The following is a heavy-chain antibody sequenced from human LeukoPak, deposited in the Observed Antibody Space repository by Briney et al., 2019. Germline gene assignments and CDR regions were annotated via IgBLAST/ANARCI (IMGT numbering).Heavy chain of an antibody. CDR2: IIPIFGTA. CDR3: ARDPEYYYGSSGPGAFDI. J-gene: IGHJ3*02. CDR1: GGTFSSYA. Sequence: ASVKVSCKASGGTFSSYAISWVRQAPGQGLEWMGGIIPIFGTANYAQKFQGRVTITTDESTSTAYMELSSLRSEDTAVYYCARDPEYYYGSSGPGAFDIWGQGTMVTVSS. V-gene: IGHV1-69*05. D-gene: IGHD3-22*01.